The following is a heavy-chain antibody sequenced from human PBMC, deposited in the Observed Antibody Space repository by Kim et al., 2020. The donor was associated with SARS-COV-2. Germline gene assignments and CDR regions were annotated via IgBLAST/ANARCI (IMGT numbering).Heavy chain of an antibody. Sequence: SGPTLVNPTQTLTLTCTFSGFSLSTSGVGVGWIRQPPGKALEWLALIYWDDDKRYSPSLKSRLTITKDTSKNQVVLTMTNMDPVDTATYYCAHLQSRITIFGVVRDDAFDSWGQGTMVTVSS. CDR3: AHLQSRITIFGVVRDDAFDS. CDR2: IYWDDDK. D-gene: IGHD3-3*01. V-gene: IGHV2-5*02. J-gene: IGHJ3*02. CDR1: GFSLSTSGVG.